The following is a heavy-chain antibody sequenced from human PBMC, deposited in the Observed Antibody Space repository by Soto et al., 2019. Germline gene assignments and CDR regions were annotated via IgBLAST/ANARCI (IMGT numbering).Heavy chain of an antibody. Sequence: QVQLVESGGGVLQPGRSLRLSCAASGFTFSSYGMHWVRQAPGKGLEWVAVISYDGSNKYYADSVKGRFTISRDNSKNALYLQMNSRGAEDTAGYYCAKDLRGGGYNWGQGALVTVSS. D-gene: IGHD5-12*01. J-gene: IGHJ4*02. CDR1: GFTFSSYG. CDR3: AKDLRGGGYN. V-gene: IGHV3-30*18. CDR2: ISYDGSNK.